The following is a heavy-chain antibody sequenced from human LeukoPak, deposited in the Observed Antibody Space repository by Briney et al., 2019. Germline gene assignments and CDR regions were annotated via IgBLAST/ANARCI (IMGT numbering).Heavy chain of an antibody. D-gene: IGHD7-27*01. CDR2: IYYIGST. CDR3: ATNWGSGIDAFDI. V-gene: IGHV4-31*03. J-gene: IGHJ3*02. CDR1: GGSISGGGYY. Sequence: KSSQTLSLTCTVSGGSISGGGYYWSWIRQHPGKGLEWIGYIYYIGSTYYNPSLKSRVTISVDTSKNQFSLKLSSVTAADTAVYYCATNWGSGIDAFDIWGQGTMVTVSS.